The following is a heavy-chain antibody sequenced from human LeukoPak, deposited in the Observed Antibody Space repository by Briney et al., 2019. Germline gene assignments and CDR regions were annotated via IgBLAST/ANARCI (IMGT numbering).Heavy chain of an antibody. J-gene: IGHJ5*02. Sequence: SETLSLTCTVSGGSTSSHYWSWIRQPPGKGLEWIGHVYYNGSINYNPSLKSRATISVDTSKTQFSLRLSSVTAADTAVYWRAREVKLMGYSSGWYVGLDPWGQGTLVTVSS. CDR1: GGSTSSHY. D-gene: IGHD6-19*01. CDR3: AREVKLMGYSSGWYVGLDP. CDR2: VYYNGSI. V-gene: IGHV4-59*11.